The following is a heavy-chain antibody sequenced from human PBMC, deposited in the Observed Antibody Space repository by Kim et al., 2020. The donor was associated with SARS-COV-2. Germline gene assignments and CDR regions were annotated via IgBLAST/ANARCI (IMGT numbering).Heavy chain of an antibody. CDR2: N. V-gene: IGHV6-1*01. Sequence: NDYAVSVKSRIAIHPDTSKNQFSLQLNSVTPEDTAVYYCARGTAATGTNYWGQGTLVTVSS. CDR3: ARGTAATGTNY. J-gene: IGHJ4*02. D-gene: IGHD6-13*01.